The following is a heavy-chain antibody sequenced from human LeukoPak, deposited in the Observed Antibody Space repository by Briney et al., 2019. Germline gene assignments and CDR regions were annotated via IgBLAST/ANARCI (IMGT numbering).Heavy chain of an antibody. Sequence: GGSLRLSCAASGFTFSSYSMNWVRQAPGKGLEWVSSISSSSSYIYYADSVKGRFTISRDNAKNSLYLQMNSLRAEDTAVYYCARDPTSFGPTVTTDYWGQGTLVTVSS. CDR3: ARDPTSFGPTVTTDY. D-gene: IGHD4-17*01. V-gene: IGHV3-21*01. J-gene: IGHJ4*02. CDR1: GFTFSSYS. CDR2: ISSSSSYI.